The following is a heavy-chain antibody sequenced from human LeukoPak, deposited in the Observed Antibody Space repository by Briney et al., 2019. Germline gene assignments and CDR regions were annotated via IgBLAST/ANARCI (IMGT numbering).Heavy chain of an antibody. D-gene: IGHD3-22*01. V-gene: IGHV3-11*04. Sequence: PGGSLRLSCVGAGFPFSDFHMSWIRQAAGKGLEWVSYITSGGGFKYYAYSVKGRFSISRDDSKNSVFLQMNSLRVEDTAVYYCARVRPGSSGSYYRTSWGQGTLVTVSS. J-gene: IGHJ4*02. CDR2: ITSGGGFK. CDR1: GFPFSDFH. CDR3: ARVRPGSSGSYYRTS.